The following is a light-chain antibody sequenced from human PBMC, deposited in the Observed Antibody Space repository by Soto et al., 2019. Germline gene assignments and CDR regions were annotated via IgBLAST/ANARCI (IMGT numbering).Light chain of an antibody. CDR1: QSVGSN. Sequence: ELAMTQSAATLSVSPGERATLSCRPSQSVGSNLAWYQQKPGQAPRLLIYAASTRATGIPARFSGSGSGTDFTLTISSLRSEDFAVYYCQQYNVSPLTFGGGTKVDI. J-gene: IGKJ4*01. V-gene: IGKV3-15*01. CDR3: QQYNVSPLT. CDR2: AAS.